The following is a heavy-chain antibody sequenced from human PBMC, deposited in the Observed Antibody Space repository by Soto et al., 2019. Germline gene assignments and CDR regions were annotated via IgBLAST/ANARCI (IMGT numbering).Heavy chain of an antibody. CDR3: ARREGYYYDSSGYYNYYYGMDV. V-gene: IGHV3-33*01. CDR1: GFTFSSYG. D-gene: IGHD3-22*01. Sequence: QVQLVESGGGVVQPGRSLRLSCAASGFTFSSYGMHWVRQAPGKGLEWVAVIWYDGSNKYYADSVKGRFTISRDNSKNTLYLQMNSLRAEDTAVYYCARREGYYYDSSGYYNYYYGMDVWGQGTTVTVSS. CDR2: IWYDGSNK. J-gene: IGHJ6*02.